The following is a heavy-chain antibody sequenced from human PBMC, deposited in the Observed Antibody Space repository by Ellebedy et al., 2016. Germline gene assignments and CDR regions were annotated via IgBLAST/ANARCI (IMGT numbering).Heavy chain of an antibody. Sequence: GGSLRLSCAASGFTFSSYGMHWVRQAPGKGLEWVAVIWYDGSNKYYADSVKGRFTISRDNAKNSLYLQMNSLRAEDTAVYYCARDGDGYSSPHGPYPPIDYWGQGTLVTVSS. CDR2: IWYDGSNK. CDR1: GFTFSSYG. J-gene: IGHJ4*02. CDR3: ARDGDGYSSPHGPYPPIDY. V-gene: IGHV3-33*01. D-gene: IGHD6-13*01.